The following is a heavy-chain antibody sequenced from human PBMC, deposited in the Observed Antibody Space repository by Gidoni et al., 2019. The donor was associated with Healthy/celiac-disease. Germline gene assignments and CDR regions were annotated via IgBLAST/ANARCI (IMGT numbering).Heavy chain of an antibody. V-gene: IGHV3-33*01. CDR3: ARDRGSSGYYGMDV. CDR1: GFTFSSHG. J-gene: IGHJ6*02. CDR2: IWYDGSNK. Sequence: QVQLVESGGGVVQPWRSLRLSFAASGFTFSSHGMHWVRQAPGKGLEWVAVIWYDGSNKYYADSGKGRFTISRDNSKNTLYLQMNSLRAEDTAVYYCARDRGSSGYYGMDVWGQGTTVTVSS. D-gene: IGHD6-6*01.